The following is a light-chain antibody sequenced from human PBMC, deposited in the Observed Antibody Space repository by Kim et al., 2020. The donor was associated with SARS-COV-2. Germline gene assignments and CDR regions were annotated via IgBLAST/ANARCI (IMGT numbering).Light chain of an antibody. Sequence: GQRVTITCTGSTANIGSNYVNWSQQRPGTAPKLLIYDNNQRPSGVPDRFSGSRSGTSASLAISGPQSEDEADYYCASWDDSLNGPVFGGGTKLTVL. CDR1: TANIGSNY. CDR2: DNN. J-gene: IGLJ3*02. CDR3: ASWDDSLNGPV. V-gene: IGLV1-44*01.